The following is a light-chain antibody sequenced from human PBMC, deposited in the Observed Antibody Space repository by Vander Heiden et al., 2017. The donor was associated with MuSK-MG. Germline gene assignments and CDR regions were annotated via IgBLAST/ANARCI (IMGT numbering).Light chain of an antibody. V-gene: IGKV1-39*01. CDR3: QQRDSTPFP. CDR2: AAS. Sequence: DIQMTQSPSSLSASVGDRVTITCRASQSISSYLNWYQQKPGKAPKLLIYAASSLQSGVPSRFSGSGSGTDFTLTISRLQPEDFATYYCQQRDSTPFPFGGGTKVEIK. J-gene: IGKJ4*01. CDR1: QSISSY.